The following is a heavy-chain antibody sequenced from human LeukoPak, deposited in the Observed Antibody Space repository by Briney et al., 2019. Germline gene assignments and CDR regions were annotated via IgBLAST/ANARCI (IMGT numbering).Heavy chain of an antibody. CDR1: GFTFSSYG. V-gene: IGHV3-23*01. CDR2: ISGSDSSK. J-gene: IGHJ4*02. CDR3: AKDLTYSSSWYFDY. Sequence: QSGGTLRLSCAASGFTFSSYGMVWLRQAPGKGLEWVSAISGSDSSKYYADSVKGRFTISRDNPKNTQYLQMNSLRAEDTAVYYCAKDLTYSSSWYFDYWGQGTLVTVSS. D-gene: IGHD6-13*01.